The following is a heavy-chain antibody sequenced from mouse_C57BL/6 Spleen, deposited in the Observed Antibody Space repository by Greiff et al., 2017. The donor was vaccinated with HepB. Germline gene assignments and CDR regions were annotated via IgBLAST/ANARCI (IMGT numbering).Heavy chain of an antibody. CDR3: ARPGLYYFDY. CDR1: GFTFSDYG. V-gene: IGHV5-17*01. CDR2: ISSGSSTI. J-gene: IGHJ2*01. D-gene: IGHD3-1*01. Sequence: EVKLVESGGGLVKPGGSLKLSCAASGFTFSDYGMHWVRQAPEKGLEWVAYISSGSSTIYYADTVKGRFTISRDNAKNTLFLQMTSLRSEDTAMYYCARPGLYYFDYWGQGTTLTVSS.